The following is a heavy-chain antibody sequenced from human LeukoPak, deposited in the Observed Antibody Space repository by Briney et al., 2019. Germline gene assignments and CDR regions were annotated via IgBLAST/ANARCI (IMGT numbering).Heavy chain of an antibody. J-gene: IGHJ2*01. Sequence: SETLSLTCAVSGGSISSGGYSWSWIRQPPGKGLEWIGYIYHSGSTYYNPSLKSRVTISVDRSKNQFSLKLSSVTAADTAVYYCARAPSSSSWFYWYFDLWGRGTLVTVSS. CDR2: IYHSGST. D-gene: IGHD6-13*01. CDR3: ARAPSSSSWFYWYFDL. V-gene: IGHV4-30-2*01. CDR1: GGSISSGGYS.